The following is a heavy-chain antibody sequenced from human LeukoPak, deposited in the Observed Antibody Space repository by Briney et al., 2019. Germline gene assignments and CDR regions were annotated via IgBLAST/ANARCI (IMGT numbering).Heavy chain of an antibody. CDR1: GYTFTSYG. Sequence: ASVKVSCKASGYTFTSYGISWVRQAPGQGLEWMGWISAYNGNTNYAQKLQGRVTMTTDTSTSTAYMELRSLRSDDTAVYYCALIGYCSSTSCYGSAFDTWGQGTMVTVSS. V-gene: IGHV1-18*01. CDR2: ISAYNGNT. CDR3: ALIGYCSSTSCYGSAFDT. J-gene: IGHJ3*02. D-gene: IGHD2-2*03.